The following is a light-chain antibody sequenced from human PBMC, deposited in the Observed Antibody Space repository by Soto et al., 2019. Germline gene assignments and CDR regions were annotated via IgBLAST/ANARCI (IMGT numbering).Light chain of an antibody. Sequence: IVLTQSPGTLSLYTGERATLSCRASPSVSSSYLAWQQQTPRQAPRLLYYGASRRSAGTPRSFSGRGSGAYFPLTISLLEAEDVVLYCCQQYASLPFTFGEGTKV. V-gene: IGKV3-20*01. J-gene: IGKJ4*01. CDR3: QQYASLPFT. CDR1: PSVSSSY. CDR2: GAS.